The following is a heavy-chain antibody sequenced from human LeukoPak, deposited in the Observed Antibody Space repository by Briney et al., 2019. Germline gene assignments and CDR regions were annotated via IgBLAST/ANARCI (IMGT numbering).Heavy chain of an antibody. CDR2: ISWNSGSI. Sequence: GRSLRLSCAASGFTFDDYAMHWVRQAPGEGLEWVSGISWNSGSIGYADSVKGRFTISRDNAKNSLYLQMNSLRAEDTAVYYCARDEGNYYDSSGFGWFDPWGQGTLVTVSS. D-gene: IGHD3-22*01. V-gene: IGHV3-9*01. CDR1: GFTFDDYA. J-gene: IGHJ5*02. CDR3: ARDEGNYYDSSGFGWFDP.